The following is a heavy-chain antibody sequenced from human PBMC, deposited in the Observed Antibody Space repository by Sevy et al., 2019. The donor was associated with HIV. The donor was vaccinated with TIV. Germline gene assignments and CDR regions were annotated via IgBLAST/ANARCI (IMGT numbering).Heavy chain of an antibody. D-gene: IGHD6-19*01. CDR1: GGTISRDG. CDR2: IISFFDMT. CDR3: ARGGGSGWYYFDS. J-gene: IGHJ4*02. Sequence: ASVKVSCKASGGTISRDGISWVRQAPGQGLAWMGGIISFFDMTNYAQKFQGRVTISADESTSTVYMELSSLRFEDTAVYYCARGGGSGWYYFDSWGQGTLVTVSS. V-gene: IGHV1-69*13.